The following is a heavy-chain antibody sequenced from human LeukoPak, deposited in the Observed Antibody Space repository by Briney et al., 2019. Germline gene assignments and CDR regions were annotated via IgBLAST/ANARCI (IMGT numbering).Heavy chain of an antibody. Sequence: SQTLSLTCAISGDSVSSNSATWNWIRQSPSRGLEWLGRTYYRSKWYNDYAVSVKSRITINPDTSKNQYSLQLNSVTPEDTAVYYCARAGTYGYSWYFDLWGRGTLVTVSS. CDR1: GDSVSSNSAT. CDR3: ARAGTYGYSWYFDL. CDR2: TYYRSKWYN. V-gene: IGHV6-1*01. D-gene: IGHD5-24*01. J-gene: IGHJ2*01.